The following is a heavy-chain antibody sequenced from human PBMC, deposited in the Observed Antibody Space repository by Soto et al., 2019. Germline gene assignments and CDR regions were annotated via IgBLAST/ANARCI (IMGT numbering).Heavy chain of an antibody. Sequence: QVQLEESGGGVVQPGRSLRLSCAASGLTFNNYDMHWVHQAPGKGLEWVAVISYDGSDKYYGDSVKGRFTISRDNSKNTLYLQMNSLRGDDTAVYYCAKDRGHYGSGSYYGTLHYYGMDVWGQGTTVTVSS. CDR1: GLTFNNYD. J-gene: IGHJ6*02. D-gene: IGHD3-10*01. CDR2: ISYDGSDK. V-gene: IGHV3-30*18. CDR3: AKDRGHYGSGSYYGTLHYYGMDV.